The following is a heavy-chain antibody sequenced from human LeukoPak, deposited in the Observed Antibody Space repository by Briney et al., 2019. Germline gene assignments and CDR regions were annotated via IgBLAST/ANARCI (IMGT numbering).Heavy chain of an antibody. V-gene: IGHV4-39*01. J-gene: IGHJ5*02. CDR3: ARGLAYSSSPGWFDP. CDR2: IYYSGST. CDR1: GGSISSSSYY. Sequence: SETLSLTCTVSGGSISSSSYYWGWIRQPPGKGLEWIGSIYYSGSTYYNPSLKSRVTISVDTSKNQFSLKLSSVTAADTAVYYCARGLAYSSSPGWFDPWGQGTLVTVSS. D-gene: IGHD6-6*01.